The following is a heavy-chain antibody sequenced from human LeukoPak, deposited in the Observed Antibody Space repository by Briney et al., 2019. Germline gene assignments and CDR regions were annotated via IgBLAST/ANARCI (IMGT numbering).Heavy chain of an antibody. J-gene: IGHJ5*01. CDR3: ARDGPEGCTHPDS. CDR1: GYSISSGYY. V-gene: IGHV4-38-2*02. CDR2: VYRTGNT. Sequence: SETLSLTCSVSGYSISSGYYWAWVRQPPGKGLEWIGSVYRTGNTYYNVSLQSRVTVSVDVSNNQFSLKLTSVTAADSAVYYCARDGPEGCTHPDSWGQGTLITVSS.